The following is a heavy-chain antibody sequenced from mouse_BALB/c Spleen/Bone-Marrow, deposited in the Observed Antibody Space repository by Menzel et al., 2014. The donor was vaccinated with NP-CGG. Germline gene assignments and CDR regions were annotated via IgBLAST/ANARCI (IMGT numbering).Heavy chain of an antibody. CDR3: TRRRSLDY. Sequence: VQVVESGTELVRSGTSVKISCKASGYAFTNYWLGWVKQRPGHGLEWIGDIYPGSGNTYYNEKFKGKVTLTADKSSSTAYMQLSGLTSEDSAVYFCTRRRSLDYWGQGTTLTVSS. CDR1: GYAFTNYW. V-gene: IGHV1-63*01. J-gene: IGHJ2*01. CDR2: IYPGSGNT.